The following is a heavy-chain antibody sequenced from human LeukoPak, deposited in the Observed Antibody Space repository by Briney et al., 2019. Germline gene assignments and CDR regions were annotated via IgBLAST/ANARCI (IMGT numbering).Heavy chain of an antibody. J-gene: IGHJ4*02. CDR2: IYASGNT. CDR1: GGPISSYY. V-gene: IGHV4-4*07. Sequence: SETLSLTCTVSGGPISSYYWSWVRQPAGKGLEWIGRIYASGNTNYNPSLKGRVTMTIDTSKNQFSLDLSSVTAADTAVYYCARGRGSSWYYFDSWGQGTLVTLSS. CDR3: ARGRGSSWYYFDS. D-gene: IGHD6-13*01.